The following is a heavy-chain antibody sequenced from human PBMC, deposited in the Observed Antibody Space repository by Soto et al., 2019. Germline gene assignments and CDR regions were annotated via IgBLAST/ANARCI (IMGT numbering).Heavy chain of an antibody. CDR1: GFTFTSSA. CDR2: IVVGSGNT. CDR3: AAGSPSYDFWSGYYYYYYYGMDV. Sequence: SVKVSYKASGFTFTSSAVQWVRQARGQRLEWIGWIVVGSGNTNYAQKFQERVTITRDMSTSTAYMELSSLRSEDTAVYYCAAGSPSYDFWSGYYYYYYYGMDVWGQGTTVTVSS. J-gene: IGHJ6*02. V-gene: IGHV1-58*01. D-gene: IGHD3-3*01.